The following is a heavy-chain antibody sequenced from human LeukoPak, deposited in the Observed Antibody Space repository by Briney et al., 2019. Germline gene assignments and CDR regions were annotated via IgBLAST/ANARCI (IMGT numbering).Heavy chain of an antibody. CDR1: GDSISSYY. CDR2: IYYRGSS. CDR3: AGHSSGWYKGYFDY. Sequence: SETLSLTCAVSGDSISSYYWSWIRQPPGKGLERIGYIYYRGSSNNNPSLKSRVTISVDTSKNQFSLKLSSVTAADTAVYYCAGHSSGWYKGYFDYWGQGTLVTVSS. D-gene: IGHD6-19*01. J-gene: IGHJ4*02. V-gene: IGHV4-59*01.